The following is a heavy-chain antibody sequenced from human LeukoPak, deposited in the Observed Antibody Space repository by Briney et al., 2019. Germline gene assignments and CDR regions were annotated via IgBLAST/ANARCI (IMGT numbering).Heavy chain of an antibody. CDR2: IYPSGGT. CDR1: GGSISSGYYY. J-gene: IGHJ4*02. V-gene: IGHV4-39*07. CDR3: ARLSLGYYDILTGYYPYYFDY. Sequence: SETLSLTCTVSGGSISSGYYYWGCIRQPPGKGLEWVGSIYPSGGTYYNPSLKSRVTISVDTSKNQFSLKLSSVTAADTAVYYCARLSLGYYDILTGYYPYYFDYWGQGTLVTVSS. D-gene: IGHD3-9*01.